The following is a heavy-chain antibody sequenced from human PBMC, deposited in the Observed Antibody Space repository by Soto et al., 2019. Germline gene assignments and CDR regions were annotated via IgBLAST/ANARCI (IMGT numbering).Heavy chain of an antibody. V-gene: IGHV4-34*01. J-gene: IGHJ5*02. CDR1: GGSFSGYY. CDR3: ARRLGIAARPKYNWFDP. Sequence: PSETLSLTCAVYGGSFSGYYLSWIRQPPGKGLEWIGEINHSGSTNYNPSLKSRVTISVDTSKNQFSLKLSSVTAADTAVYYCARRLGIAARPKYNWFDPWGQGTLVTVSS. CDR2: INHSGST. D-gene: IGHD6-6*01.